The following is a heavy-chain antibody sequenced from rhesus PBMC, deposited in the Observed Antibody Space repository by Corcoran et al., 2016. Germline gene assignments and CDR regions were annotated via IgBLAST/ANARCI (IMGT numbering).Heavy chain of an antibody. CDR2: IYGSGSST. V-gene: IGHV4-169*02. Sequence: QLQLQESGPGLVKPSETLSVTCAVSGGSISSSYWSWIRQAPGQGLEWIGYIYGSGSSTHYNPSLKSRVTLSVDTSKNQFSLKLSSVTAADTAVYYCVRERLTTFDFWGQGLRVTVSS. CDR3: VRERLTTFDF. D-gene: IGHD4-11*01. J-gene: IGHJ3*01. CDR1: GGSISSSY.